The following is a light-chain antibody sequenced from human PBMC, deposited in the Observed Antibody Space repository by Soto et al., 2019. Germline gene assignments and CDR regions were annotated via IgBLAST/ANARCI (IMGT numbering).Light chain of an antibody. CDR2: DAS. CDR3: QQRSNWPPYT. V-gene: IGKV3-11*01. J-gene: IGKJ2*01. Sequence: EIVLTQSPATRSLSPGERATLSCRASQSVSSYLAWYQQKPGQAPRLLIYDASNRATGIPARFSGSGSGTDFTLTISSLEPEAFAVYYCQQRSNWPPYTFGQGTKLEIK. CDR1: QSVSSY.